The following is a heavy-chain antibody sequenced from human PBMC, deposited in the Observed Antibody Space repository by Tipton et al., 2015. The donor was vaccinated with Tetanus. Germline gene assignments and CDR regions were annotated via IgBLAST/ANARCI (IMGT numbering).Heavy chain of an antibody. CDR2: ITPYNGHK. D-gene: IGHD2-15*01. CDR3: VRPDRYCSGGSCHLALDS. J-gene: IGHJ5*01. V-gene: IGHV1-18*01. Sequence: QSGPEVKRPGASVKVSCQAAGYSFTSYGINWVRQAPGQGLEWVGWITPYNGHKDLAQKFQGRVTMTADKSTGTVYMDLSSLRPDDTAVYYCVRPDRYCSGGSCHLALDSWGQGSLITVS. CDR1: GYSFTSYG.